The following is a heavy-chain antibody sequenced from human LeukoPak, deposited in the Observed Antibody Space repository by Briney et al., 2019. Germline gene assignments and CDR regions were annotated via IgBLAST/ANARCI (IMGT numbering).Heavy chain of an antibody. Sequence: GGSLRLSCAASGFTFSSYWMSWVRQAPGKGLEWVANIKQDESEKYYVDSVKGRFTISRGNADNSLFLQMNSLRAEDTAVYYCARDSGGWFDPWGQGTLVTVSS. V-gene: IGHV3-7*01. CDR1: GFTFSSYW. CDR2: IKQDESEK. J-gene: IGHJ5*02. D-gene: IGHD3-10*01. CDR3: ARDSGGWFDP.